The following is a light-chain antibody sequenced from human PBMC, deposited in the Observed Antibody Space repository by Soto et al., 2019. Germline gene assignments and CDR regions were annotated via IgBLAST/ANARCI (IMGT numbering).Light chain of an antibody. V-gene: IGKV1-5*03. CDR1: QSISSW. J-gene: IGKJ4*01. CDR3: QHYNRYPLT. CDR2: KAS. Sequence: DIQMTQSPSTLSASVGDRVTITCRASQSISSWLAWYQQRPGKAPKLLIYKASSLESGVPSRFSGSGSGTEFTLTISSLQPDDFETYYCQHYNRYPLTFGGPTKVNI.